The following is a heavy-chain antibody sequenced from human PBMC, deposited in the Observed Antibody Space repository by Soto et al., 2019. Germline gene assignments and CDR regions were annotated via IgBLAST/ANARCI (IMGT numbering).Heavy chain of an antibody. Sequence: ASVKVSCKASGGTFSSYAISWVRQAPGQGLEWMGGIIPIFGTANYAQKFQGRVTITADESTSTAYMELSSLRSEDTAVYYCARDLLYSSSLDYFDYWGQGTLVTVSS. CDR1: GGTFSSYA. J-gene: IGHJ4*02. V-gene: IGHV1-69*13. CDR2: IIPIFGTA. D-gene: IGHD6-6*01. CDR3: ARDLLYSSSLDYFDY.